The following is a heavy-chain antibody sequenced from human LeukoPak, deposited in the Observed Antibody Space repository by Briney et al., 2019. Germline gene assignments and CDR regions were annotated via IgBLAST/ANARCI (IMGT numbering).Heavy chain of an antibody. CDR3: AREYPELDY. J-gene: IGHJ4*02. CDR2: TSSSGSTM. V-gene: IGHV3-48*03. Sequence: AVSLRLSSAASGFTFTGYEMNWHPQAPGQGLQWVSNTSSSGSTMYLADSVKGRFTISRDNAKNSLYLQMNSLRAEDTAVYYCAREYPELDYWGQGTLVTVSS. CDR1: GFTFTGYE. D-gene: IGHD1-14*01.